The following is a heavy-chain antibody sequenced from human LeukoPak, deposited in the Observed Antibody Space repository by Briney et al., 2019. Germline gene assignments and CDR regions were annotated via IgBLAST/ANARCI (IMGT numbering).Heavy chain of an antibody. V-gene: IGHV4-4*02. D-gene: IGHD2-2*01. CDR3: ARDRSSWGYYFDY. CDR1: GGSISSSNW. J-gene: IGHJ4*02. Sequence: SETLSLTCAVSGGSISSSNWWSWVRQPPGKGLEWIGEIYHSGSTNYNPSLKSRVTISVDTSKNQFSLKLSSVTAADTAVYYCARDRSSWGYYFDYWGQGTLVTVSS. CDR2: IYHSGST.